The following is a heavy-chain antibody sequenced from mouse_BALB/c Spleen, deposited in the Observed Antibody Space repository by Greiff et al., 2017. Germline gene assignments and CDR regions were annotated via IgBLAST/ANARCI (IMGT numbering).Heavy chain of an antibody. D-gene: IGHD1-1*01. V-gene: IGHV1-7*01. CDR3: ARGGFIATVGGFAY. Sequence: VKLMESGAELAKPGASVKMSCKASGYTFTSYWMHWVKQRPGQGLEWIGYINPSTGYTEYNQKFKDKATLTADKSSSTAYMQLSSLTSEDSAVYYCARGGFIATVGGFAYWGQGTLVTVSA. CDR2: INPSTGYT. CDR1: GYTFTSYW. J-gene: IGHJ3*01.